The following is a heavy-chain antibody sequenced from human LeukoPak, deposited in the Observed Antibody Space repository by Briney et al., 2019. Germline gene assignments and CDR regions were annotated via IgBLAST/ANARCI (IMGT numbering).Heavy chain of an antibody. CDR1: GFTSTNFA. V-gene: IGHV1-58*01. CDR2: IIAGSGAT. D-gene: IGHD3-16*01. J-gene: IGHJ4*02. CDR3: AADLSNPRMGASYLDS. Sequence: SVKVSCKASGFTSTNFAVQWVRQARGQRLEWIGWIIAGSGATKCAQDFQERVTITRDLSTSTLYMELRSLTSEDTAVYYCAADLSNPRMGASYLDSWGQGTLVTVSS.